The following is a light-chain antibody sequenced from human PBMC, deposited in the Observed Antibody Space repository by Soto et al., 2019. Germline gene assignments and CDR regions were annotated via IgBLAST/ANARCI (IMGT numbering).Light chain of an antibody. CDR1: QSISSW. CDR3: QHYNSYSGT. V-gene: IGKV1-5*01. CDR2: HAS. Sequence: DIQMTQSPSTLSASVGDRVTITCRASQSISSWLAWYQQKPGTAPKLLICHASTLESGVPSRFSGSGSGTEFTLTISSLQPDDFATYYCQHYNSYSGTFGQGTKVDIK. J-gene: IGKJ1*01.